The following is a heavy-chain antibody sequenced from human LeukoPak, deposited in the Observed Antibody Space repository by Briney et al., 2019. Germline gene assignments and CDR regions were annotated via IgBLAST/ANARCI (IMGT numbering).Heavy chain of an antibody. CDR1: RFTFSSYA. CDR3: AKDRVSGSYYNDAFDI. V-gene: IGHV3-23*01. CDR2: ISGSGGST. Sequence: GGSLRLSCAASRFTFSSYAMSWVRQTPGKGLEWVSAISGSGGSTYYADSVKGRFTISRDNSKNTLYLQMNSLRAEDTAVYYCAKDRVSGSYYNDAFDIWGQGTMVTVSS. D-gene: IGHD1-26*01. J-gene: IGHJ3*02.